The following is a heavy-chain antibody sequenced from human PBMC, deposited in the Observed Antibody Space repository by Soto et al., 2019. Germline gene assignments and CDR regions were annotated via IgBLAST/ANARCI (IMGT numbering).Heavy chain of an antibody. CDR3: ARQGTPYSGSGYYYEMDV. J-gene: IGHJ6*02. Sequence: GESVKISGKASGFSLNTYWIAWVRQMPWKGLEWMGAIFPGDSDTKYSPSFEGQVTISADMSTSTAYVQWDSLRASDSARYYCARQGTPYSGSGYYYEMDVWGQGTTVTVSS. CDR1: GFSLNTYW. D-gene: IGHD5-18*01. V-gene: IGHV5-51*01. CDR2: IFPGDSDT.